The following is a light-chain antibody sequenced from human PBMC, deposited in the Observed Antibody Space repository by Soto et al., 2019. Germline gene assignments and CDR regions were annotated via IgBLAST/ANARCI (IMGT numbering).Light chain of an antibody. V-gene: IGLV2-14*01. CDR3: TSYTTLKTVV. J-gene: IGLJ2*01. CDR1: SSDIGTYKD. CDR2: EVS. Sequence: QSVLTQPASVSGSPGQSITISCTGSSSDIGTYKDVSWFQHHPGKDPKLIIFEVSNPPSGISERFSGFKSANTAYLTISGVPHEDEADYHYTSYTTLKTVVFGGGTKLTVL.